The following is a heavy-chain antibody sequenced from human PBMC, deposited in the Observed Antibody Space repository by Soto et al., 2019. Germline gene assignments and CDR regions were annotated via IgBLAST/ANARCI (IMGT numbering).Heavy chain of an antibody. Sequence: QVQLVESGGGLVKPGGSLRLSCATSGFIFSDYYMNWIRQAPGKGLEWVSYISDDGDAIYYADSVKGRFTISRDNAKKLLHLQMNRLRVEDTALYYCVRDKYSITSGATYDYWGQGSLVTVSS. CDR1: GFIFSDYY. CDR2: ISDDGDAI. CDR3: VRDKYSITSGATYDY. J-gene: IGHJ4*02. D-gene: IGHD6-13*01. V-gene: IGHV3-11*01.